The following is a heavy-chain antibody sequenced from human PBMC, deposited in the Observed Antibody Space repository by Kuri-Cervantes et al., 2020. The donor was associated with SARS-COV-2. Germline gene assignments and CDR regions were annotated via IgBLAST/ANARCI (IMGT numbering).Heavy chain of an antibody. CDR1: GGSISNYY. Sequence: GSLRLSCTVSGGSISNYYWSWIRQPPGKRLEWIGYISDNGSPNYTPSLKSRLTLSLDTSKNQFSLKLDSVTAADTAVYFCVRRLDGYNQYYFDFWGQGTLVTVSS. V-gene: IGHV4-59*08. J-gene: IGHJ4*02. CDR2: ISDNGSP. CDR3: VRRLDGYNQYYFDF. D-gene: IGHD5-24*01.